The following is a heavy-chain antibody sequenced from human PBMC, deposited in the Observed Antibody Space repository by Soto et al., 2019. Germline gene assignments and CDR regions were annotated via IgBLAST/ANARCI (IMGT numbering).Heavy chain of an antibody. J-gene: IGHJ6*02. CDR1: GGSISSYY. V-gene: IGHV4-59*08. D-gene: IGHD5-12*01. Sequence: QVQLQESGPGLVKPSETLSLTCTVSGGSISSYYWSWIRQPPGKGLEWIGYIYYSGSTNYNPSLKSRVTRSVDTSKNQFSLKLSSVTAADTAVYYCARAKGDYGMDVWGQGTTVTVSS. CDR2: IYYSGST. CDR3: ARAKGDYGMDV.